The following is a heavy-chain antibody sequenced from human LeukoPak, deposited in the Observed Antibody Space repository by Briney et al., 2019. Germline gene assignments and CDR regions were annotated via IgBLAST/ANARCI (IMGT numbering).Heavy chain of an antibody. CDR1: GFTFSSYA. CDR2: ISGSGGST. J-gene: IGHJ1*01. V-gene: IGHV3-23*01. Sequence: GSLRLSCAASGFTFSSYAMSWVRQAPGKGLEWVSAISGSGGSTYYADSAKGRFTISRDNSKNTLYLQMNSPRAEDTAVYYCARDAYYYDSSGYPEYFQHWGQGTLVTVSS. D-gene: IGHD3-22*01. CDR3: ARDAYYYDSSGYPEYFQH.